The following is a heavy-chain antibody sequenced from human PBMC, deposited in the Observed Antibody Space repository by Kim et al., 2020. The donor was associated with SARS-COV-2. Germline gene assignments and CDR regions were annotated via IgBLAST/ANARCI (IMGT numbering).Heavy chain of an antibody. Sequence: SVKVSCKASGGTFSQYGISWVRQAPGQGLEWMGAIIPIFGTTHYAPKFQGRVTITADEFTNTASMELTSLTSGDTAVYYCARDRGSLSGMDVWGQGTTDAVTS. CDR1: GGTFSQYG. CDR3: ARDRGSLSGMDV. D-gene: IGHD2-15*01. V-gene: IGHV1-69*13. J-gene: IGHJ6*02. CDR2: IIPIFGTT.